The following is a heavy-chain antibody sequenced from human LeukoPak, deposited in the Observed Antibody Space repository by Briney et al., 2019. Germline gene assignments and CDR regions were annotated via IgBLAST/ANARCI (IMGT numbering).Heavy chain of an antibody. J-gene: IGHJ4*02. CDR3: AKAGRRDTAMYGGAYYFDY. V-gene: IGHV3-23*01. CDR2: ISGSGGST. CDR1: GFTFSSYA. Sequence: GGSLRLSCAASGFTFSSYAMSWVRQAPGKGPEWVSAISGSGGSTYYADSVKGRFTISRDNSKNTLYLQMNSLRAEDTAVYYCAKAGRRDTAMYGGAYYFDYWGQGTLVTVSS. D-gene: IGHD5-18*01.